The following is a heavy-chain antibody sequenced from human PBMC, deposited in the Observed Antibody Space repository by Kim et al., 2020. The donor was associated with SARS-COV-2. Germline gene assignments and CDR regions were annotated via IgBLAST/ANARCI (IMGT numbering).Heavy chain of an antibody. J-gene: IGHJ5*02. D-gene: IGHD2-15*01. CDR1: GGSISSSNW. Sequence: SETLSLTCAVSGGSISSSNWWSWVHQPPGKGLEWIGEIYHSGSTNYNPSLKSRVTISVDKSKNQLSLKLSSVTAADTAVYYCAREGYCSGGSCYGLDHWFDPWGQGTLVTVSS. V-gene: IGHV4-4*02. CDR2: IYHSGST. CDR3: AREGYCSGGSCYGLDHWFDP.